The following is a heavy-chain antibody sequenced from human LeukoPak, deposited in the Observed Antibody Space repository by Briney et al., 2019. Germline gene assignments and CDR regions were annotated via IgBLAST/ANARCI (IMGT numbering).Heavy chain of an antibody. D-gene: IGHD3-3*01. J-gene: IGHJ5*02. CDR2: IYSGGST. CDR3: AREKYDFWSGQPLGFDP. Sequence: PGGSLRLSCAASGFTVSSSYMSWVRQAPGKGLEWVSVIYSGGSTYYADSVKGRFTISRDNSKNTLYLQMNSLRAEDTAVYYCAREKYDFWSGQPLGFDPWGQGTLVTVSS. CDR1: GFTVSSSY. V-gene: IGHV3-66*02.